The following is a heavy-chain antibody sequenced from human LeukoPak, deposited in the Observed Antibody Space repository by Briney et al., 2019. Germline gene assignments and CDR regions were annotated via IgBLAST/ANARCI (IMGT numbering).Heavy chain of an antibody. CDR1: GGSFSGYY. D-gene: IGHD6-19*01. Sequence: KTSETLSLTCAVYGGSFSGYYWSWIRQPPGKGLEWIGEIKHSGSTNYNPSLKSRVTISVDTSKNQFSLKLSSVTAADTAVYYCARGLGGYIAVAGTGNYYGMDVWGQGTTVTVSS. CDR3: ARGLGGYIAVAGTGNYYGMDV. J-gene: IGHJ6*02. V-gene: IGHV4-34*01. CDR2: IKHSGST.